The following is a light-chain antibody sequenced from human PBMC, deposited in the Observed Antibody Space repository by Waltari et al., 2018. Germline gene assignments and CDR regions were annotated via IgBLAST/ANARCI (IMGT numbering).Light chain of an antibody. CDR3: NSFTSSNTVI. J-gene: IGLJ2*01. CDR2: DVR. V-gene: IGLV2-14*03. Sequence: QSALTQPASVSGSPGQSITISCTGTSSDIGRYNYVSWFQQHPGKAPKLMIYDVRNRPSGVSNCFSGSKSDYTASLTISGLQAEDEAVYFCNSFTSSNTVIFGGGTKLTV. CDR1: SSDIGRYNY.